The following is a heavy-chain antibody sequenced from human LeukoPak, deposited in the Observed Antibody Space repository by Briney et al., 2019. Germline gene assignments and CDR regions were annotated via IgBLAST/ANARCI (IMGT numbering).Heavy chain of an antibody. V-gene: IGHV4-59*08. Sequence: KPSETLSLTCTVSGGSISINYWSWIRQPPGKGLEWVGYIYYIGSANYNPSLKSRVTISLDTPKNQFSLKLSSVTAADTAVYYCARFSWHTNYFGVVMGGYAFDLWGQGTLVTVSS. CDR1: GGSISINY. CDR2: IYYIGSA. J-gene: IGHJ3*01. D-gene: IGHD3-3*01. CDR3: ARFSWHTNYFGVVMGGYAFDL.